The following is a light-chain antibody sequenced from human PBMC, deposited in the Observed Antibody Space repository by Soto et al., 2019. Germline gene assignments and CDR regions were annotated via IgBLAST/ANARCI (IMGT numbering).Light chain of an antibody. CDR2: AAS. CDR1: QGISSY. CDR3: QQSYSTPPT. V-gene: IGKV1-39*01. J-gene: IGKJ1*01. Sequence: IQLTQSPSSLSASAGDRVTITCRASQGISSYLAWYQQKQGKAAKLLIYAASSLQSGVPSRFSGSRSGTDCTFTFSSLHPEESATYYFQQSYSTPPTFGQGTKADIK.